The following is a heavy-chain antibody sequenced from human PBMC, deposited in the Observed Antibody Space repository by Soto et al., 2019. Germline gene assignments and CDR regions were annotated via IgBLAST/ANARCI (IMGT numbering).Heavy chain of an antibody. CDR1: GGSISSSSYY. J-gene: IGHJ5*02. V-gene: IGHV4-39*01. Sequence: SETLSLTCTVSGGSISSSSYYWGWIRQPPGKGLEWIGSIYYSGSTYYNPSLKSRVTISVDTSKNQFSLKLSSVTAADTAVYYCARGIAVAGTTNWFDPWGQGTLVTVSS. CDR2: IYYSGST. CDR3: ARGIAVAGTTNWFDP. D-gene: IGHD6-19*01.